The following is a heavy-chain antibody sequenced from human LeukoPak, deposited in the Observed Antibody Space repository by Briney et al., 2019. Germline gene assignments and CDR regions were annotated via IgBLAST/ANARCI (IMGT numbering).Heavy chain of an antibody. CDR2: IWYDGSNK. CDR1: GFTFSSYG. CDR3: ARDADTAMVPGLDYYYYGMDV. J-gene: IGHJ6*02. D-gene: IGHD5-18*01. Sequence: GRSLRLSCAASGFTFSSYGMHWVRQAPGKGLEWVAVIWYDGSNKYYANSVKGRFTISRDNSKNTLYLQMNSLRAEDTAVYYCARDADTAMVPGLDYYYYGMDVWGQGTTVTVSS. V-gene: IGHV3-33*01.